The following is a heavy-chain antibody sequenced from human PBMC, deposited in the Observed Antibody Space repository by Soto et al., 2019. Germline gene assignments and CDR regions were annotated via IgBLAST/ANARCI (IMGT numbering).Heavy chain of an antibody. CDR3: ERNGWDIVATPDDY. D-gene: IGHD5-12*01. Sequence: ASVKVSCKASGYTFTSYGISWVRQAPGQGLEWMGWIRAYNGNTNYAQKLQGRVTMTTDTTTSTVYMELRSQRSDDTVVYYCERNGWDIVATPDDYWGQGTLVTVSS. CDR2: IRAYNGNT. CDR1: GYTFTSYG. J-gene: IGHJ4*02. V-gene: IGHV1-18*01.